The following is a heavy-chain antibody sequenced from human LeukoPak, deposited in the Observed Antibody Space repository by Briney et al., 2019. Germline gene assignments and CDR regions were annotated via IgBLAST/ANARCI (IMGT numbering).Heavy chain of an antibody. J-gene: IGHJ4*02. V-gene: IGHV3-30*02. CDR1: GFIFSRYG. Sequence: GGSLRLSCAGSGFIFSRYGMHWVRQAPGKGLEWVAVIWYDGSKKYYADSVKGRFTISRDNPKNTLYLQMNSLRAEDTAVYYCAKAKPWMIVDYWGQGTLVTVSS. CDR2: IWYDGSKK. CDR3: AKAKPWMIVDY. D-gene: IGHD3-22*01.